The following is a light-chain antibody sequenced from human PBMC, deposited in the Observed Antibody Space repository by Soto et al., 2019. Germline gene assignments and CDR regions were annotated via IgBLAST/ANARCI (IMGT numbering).Light chain of an antibody. V-gene: IGKV3-11*01. Sequence: EIVLTQSPATLSLSPGERATLSCRASQSVGSYLAWYQQKPGQAPWPLIYGASKRAPGVSARFSGSGSGTDFTLIISSLEPEDFAVYHCLQRSIGFTFGQGTRLEI. CDR2: GAS. CDR1: QSVGSY. CDR3: LQRSIGFT. J-gene: IGKJ5*01.